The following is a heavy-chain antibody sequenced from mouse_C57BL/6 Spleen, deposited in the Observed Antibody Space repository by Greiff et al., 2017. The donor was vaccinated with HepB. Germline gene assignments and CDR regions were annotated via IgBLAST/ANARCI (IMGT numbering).Heavy chain of an antibody. J-gene: IGHJ2*01. CDR1: GFSLTSYA. CDR3: ARMDYGNYDWFDY. Sequence: VKLEESGPGLVAPSQSLSITCTVSGFSLTSYAISWVRQPPGKGLEWLGVIWTGGGTNYNSALKSRLSISKDNSKSQVFLKMNSLQTDDTARYYCARMDYGNYDWFDYWGQGTTLTVSS. CDR2: IWTGGGT. D-gene: IGHD2-1*01. V-gene: IGHV2-9-1*01.